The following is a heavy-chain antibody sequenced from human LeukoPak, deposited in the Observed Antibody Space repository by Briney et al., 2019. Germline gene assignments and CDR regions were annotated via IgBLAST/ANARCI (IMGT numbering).Heavy chain of an antibody. CDR2: INPNSGGT. V-gene: IGHV1-2*02. Sequence: GASVKVSCKASGYTFTGYYMHWVRQAPGQGLEWMGWINPNSGGTNYAQKFQGRVTMTRDTSISTAYMELSRLRSDDTAVYHCARDPVVGAGGNYFDYWGQGTLVTVSS. D-gene: IGHD1-26*01. CDR3: ARDPVVGAGGNYFDY. CDR1: GYTFTGYY. J-gene: IGHJ4*02.